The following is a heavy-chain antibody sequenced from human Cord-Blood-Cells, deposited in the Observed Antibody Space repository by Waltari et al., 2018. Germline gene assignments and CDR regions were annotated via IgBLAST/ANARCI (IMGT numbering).Heavy chain of an antibody. D-gene: IGHD5-18*01. V-gene: IGHV3-48*03. CDR2: ISSSGSTI. CDR1: GFTFSSYE. CDR3: ARGSHTGGFDY. J-gene: IGHJ4*02. Sequence: EVQLVESGGGLVRPGGSLRLSCSASGFTFSSYEMNWVRQAPGKGLEWVSYISSSGSTIYYADSVKGRFTISRDNAKNSLYLQMNSLRAEDTAVYYCARGSHTGGFDYWGQGTLVTVSS.